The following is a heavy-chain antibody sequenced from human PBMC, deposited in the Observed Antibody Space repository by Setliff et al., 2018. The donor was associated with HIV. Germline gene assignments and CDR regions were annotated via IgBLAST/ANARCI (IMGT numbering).Heavy chain of an antibody. CDR2: IYPGDSDT. J-gene: IGHJ6*02. CDR1: GYSFSSYW. CDR3: ARLGGICSGGSCTALAYTMDV. V-gene: IGHV5-51*01. Sequence: GESLTISCKGSGYSFSSYWIGWVRQMPGKGLEWMGIIYPGDSDTRYSPSFQGQVTISADKSISTAYLQCSSLKASDTAMYYCARLGGICSGGSCTALAYTMDVWGQGTSVTVSS. D-gene: IGHD2-15*01.